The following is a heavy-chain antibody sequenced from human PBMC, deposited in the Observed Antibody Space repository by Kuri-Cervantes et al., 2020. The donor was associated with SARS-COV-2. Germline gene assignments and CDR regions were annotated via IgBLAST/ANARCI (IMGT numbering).Heavy chain of an antibody. Sequence: GGSLRLSCKGSGYTFPTYWISWVRQMPGKGLEWMGVIYPGDSDTRYSPSFQGQVTLSSDRSISTAYLQWSSLKASDTAIYYCARHFRHKDWLIPEVSTYFDSWGQGTLVPSPQ. V-gene: IGHV5-51*01. CDR1: GYTFPTYW. J-gene: IGHJ4*02. CDR3: ARHFRHKDWLIPEVSTYFDS. D-gene: IGHD3-22*01. CDR2: IYPGDSDT.